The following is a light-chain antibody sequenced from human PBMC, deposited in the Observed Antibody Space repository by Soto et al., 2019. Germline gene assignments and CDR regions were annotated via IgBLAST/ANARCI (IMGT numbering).Light chain of an antibody. Sequence: DIVMTQSPLSLPVTPGEPASISCRSSQSLLHSNGYNYLDWYLQKPGQSPQLLIYLGSNRASGVPDRFSGSVSSEDFTLKISRVEAEDVGVYYCMQALQTTWTFGQGTKVEIK. CDR3: MQALQTTWT. CDR1: QSLLHSNGYNY. V-gene: IGKV2-28*01. J-gene: IGKJ1*01. CDR2: LGS.